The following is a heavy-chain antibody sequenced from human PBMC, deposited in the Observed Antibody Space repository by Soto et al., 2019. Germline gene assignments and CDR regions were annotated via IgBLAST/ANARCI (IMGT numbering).Heavy chain of an antibody. CDR1: GGLIRSICSY. Sequence: SEKLSLTSAVFGGLIRSICSYCAWTSQPPEKGLEWIGSIYYSGSTYYNPSLKSRVTISVDTSKNKFSLKLSSVTAADTAVDYWARRSGTMVRGVITSNYYGMEVWGQGNKVT. CDR3: ARRSGTMVRGVITSNYYGMEV. CDR2: IYYSGST. D-gene: IGHD3-10*01. V-gene: IGHV4-39*01. J-gene: IGHJ6*01.